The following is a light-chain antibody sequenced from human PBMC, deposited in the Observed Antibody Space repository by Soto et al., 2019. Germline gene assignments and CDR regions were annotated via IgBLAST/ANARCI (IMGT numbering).Light chain of an antibody. V-gene: IGKV3-20*01. CDR3: XXYXXSPPRLT. CDR2: GAS. Sequence: EIVLTQSPGTLSLSPGERATLSCRASQSVSSSYLAWYQQKPGQAARLLIYGASSRATGIPDRFSGSGSGTDFTLTISRLEPXNXAXXYCXXYXXSPPRLTXXGGTKVEIK. J-gene: IGKJ4*01. CDR1: QSVSSSY.